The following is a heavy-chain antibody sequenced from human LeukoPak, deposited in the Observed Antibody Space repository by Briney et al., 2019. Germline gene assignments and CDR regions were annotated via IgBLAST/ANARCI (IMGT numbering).Heavy chain of an antibody. CDR1: GGSFSGYY. CDR2: INHSGST. V-gene: IGHV4-34*01. CDR3: ARAAGGAGYYYYYMDV. Sequence: SETLSLTCAVYGGSFSGYYWSWIRQPPGKGLEWIGEINHSGSTNYNPSLKSRVTISVDTSKNQFSLKLSSVTAADTAVYYCARAAGGAGYYYYYMDVWGKGTTVTVSS. J-gene: IGHJ6*03. D-gene: IGHD6-13*01.